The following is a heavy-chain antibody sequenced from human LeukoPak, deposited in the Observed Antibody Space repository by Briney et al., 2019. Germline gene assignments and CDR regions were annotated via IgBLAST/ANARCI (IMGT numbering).Heavy chain of an antibody. CDR3: ATSATIGSNYFDP. Sequence: SETLSLTCTVSGGSITGGSYYWTWIRQPAGKGLEWLGRIHSSGSTNYTPSLNSRVTVSTPTTNNHFSLKLRSLTTGDMATYHCATSATIGSNYFDPWGQGILVTVSS. J-gene: IGHJ5*02. D-gene: IGHD5-24*01. CDR2: IHSSGST. CDR1: GGSITGGSYY. V-gene: IGHV4-61*02.